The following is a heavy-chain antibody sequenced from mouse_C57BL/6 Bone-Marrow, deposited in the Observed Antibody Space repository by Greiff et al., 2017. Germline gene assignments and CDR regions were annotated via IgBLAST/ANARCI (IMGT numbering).Heavy chain of an antibody. Sequence: DVHLVESGGDLVKPGGSLKLSCAASGFTFSSYGMSWVRQTPDKRLEWVATISSGGSYTYYPDSVKGRFTISRDNAKNTLYLQMSSLKSEDTAMYYCARRDLYYDYDGYAMDYWGQGTSVTVSS. CDR3: ARRDLYYDYDGYAMDY. D-gene: IGHD2-4*01. CDR1: GFTFSSYG. V-gene: IGHV5-6*01. J-gene: IGHJ4*01. CDR2: ISSGGSYT.